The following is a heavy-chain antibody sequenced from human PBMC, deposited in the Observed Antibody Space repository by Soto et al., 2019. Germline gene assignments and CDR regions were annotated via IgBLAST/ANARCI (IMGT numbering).Heavy chain of an antibody. CDR1: GESISSSSYY. D-gene: IGHD2-21*02. J-gene: IGHJ4*02. Sequence: PSETLSLTCIVSGESISSSSYYWGWIRQPPGKGLEWIGSIYYSGRTYYNPSFKSRVTISIDTSKNQFSLKLSSVTATDTAVYYRARQRTKVVTQAYFDHWGQGALVTV. CDR2: IYYSGRT. V-gene: IGHV4-39*01. CDR3: ARQRTKVVTQAYFDH.